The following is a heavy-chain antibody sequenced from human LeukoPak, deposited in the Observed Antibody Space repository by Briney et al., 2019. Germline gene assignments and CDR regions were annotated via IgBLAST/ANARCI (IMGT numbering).Heavy chain of an antibody. J-gene: IGHJ5*01. V-gene: IGHV3-23*01. CDR3: AKDLSRAVAADWFDP. Sequence: GGSLRLSCAASGFTFSNYDMSWVRQAPGKGLELVSSISDSGGSTYYADSVKGRFTISRDNSKNTLYLQMTNLRAADTAVYYCAKDLSRAVAADWFDPWDQGSLVTVSS. CDR2: ISDSGGST. D-gene: IGHD6-19*01. CDR1: GFTFSNYD.